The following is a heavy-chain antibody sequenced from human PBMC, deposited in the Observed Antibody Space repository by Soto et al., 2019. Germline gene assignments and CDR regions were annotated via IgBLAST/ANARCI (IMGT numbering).Heavy chain of an antibody. Sequence: SETLSLTCTVSGGSISSYYWSWIRQPPGKGLEWIGYIYYSGSTNYNPSLKSRVTISVDTSKNQFSLKLSSVTAADTAVYYCARQTYYDFFYFDYWGQGTLVTVSS. D-gene: IGHD3-3*01. CDR1: GGSISSYY. J-gene: IGHJ4*02. CDR3: ARQTYYDFFYFDY. CDR2: IYYSGST. V-gene: IGHV4-59*08.